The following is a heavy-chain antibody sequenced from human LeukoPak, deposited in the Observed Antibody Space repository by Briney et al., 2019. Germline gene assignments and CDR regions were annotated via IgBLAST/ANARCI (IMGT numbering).Heavy chain of an antibody. CDR3: ARPMVRGEPRDY. D-gene: IGHD3-10*01. J-gene: IGHJ4*02. Sequence: GESLQISCKGSGYSFNTYWIGWVRRLPGKGLEWMGIIYPRDSDTKYRPSFQGQVTISADKSISTVYLQWSSMKASDSAMYYCARPMVRGEPRDYWGQGTLVTVSS. CDR1: GYSFNTYW. V-gene: IGHV5-51*01. CDR2: IYPRDSDT.